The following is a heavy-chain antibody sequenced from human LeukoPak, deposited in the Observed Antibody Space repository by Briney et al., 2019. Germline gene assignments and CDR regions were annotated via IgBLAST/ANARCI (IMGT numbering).Heavy chain of an antibody. D-gene: IGHD2-15*01. Sequence: GGSLRLSCAASGFTFSSYSMNWVRQAPGKGLEWVSSISSSSSYIYYADSVKGRFTISRDNAKNPLYLQMNSLRAEDTAVYYCARERLGYCSGGSCYPDYWGQGTLVTVSS. J-gene: IGHJ4*02. CDR1: GFTFSSYS. CDR2: ISSSSSYI. V-gene: IGHV3-21*01. CDR3: ARERLGYCSGGSCYPDY.